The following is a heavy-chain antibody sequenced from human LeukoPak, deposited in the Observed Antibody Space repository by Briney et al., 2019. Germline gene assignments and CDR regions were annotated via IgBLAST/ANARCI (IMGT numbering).Heavy chain of an antibody. V-gene: IGHV4-61*01. J-gene: IGHJ4*02. CDR2: ISYSGST. Sequence: SETLSLTCTVSGGSVSSDNYYWSWIRQPPGKGLEWIGFISYSGSTNYNPSLKSRVTISVDPSKNQFSLKLSSVTAADTAVYYCARDYSGSLDYWGQGTLVTVSS. D-gene: IGHD3-10*01. CDR3: ARDYSGSLDY. CDR1: GGSVSSDNYY.